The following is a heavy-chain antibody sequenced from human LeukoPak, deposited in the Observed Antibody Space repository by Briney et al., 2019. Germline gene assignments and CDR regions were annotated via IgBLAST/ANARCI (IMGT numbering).Heavy chain of an antibody. D-gene: IGHD3-9*01. CDR1: GGSISSSSYY. CDR2: IYYSGST. V-gene: IGHV4-39*01. CDR3: ARPYYDILTGTADAFDI. J-gene: IGHJ3*02. Sequence: SETLSLTCTVSGGSISSSSYYWGWIRQPPGKGLEWIGSIYYSGSTCYNPSLKSRVTISVDTSKNQFSLKLSSVTAADTAVYYCARPYYDILTGTADAFDIWGQGTMVTVSS.